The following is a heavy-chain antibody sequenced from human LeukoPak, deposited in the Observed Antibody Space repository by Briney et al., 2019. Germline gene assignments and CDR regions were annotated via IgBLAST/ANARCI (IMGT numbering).Heavy chain of an antibody. CDR1: GGSISSYY. D-gene: IGHD3-22*01. CDR2: IYYSGST. V-gene: IGHV4-59*01. CDR3: ARDYDSSGYPGY. Sequence: SETLSLTCTVSGGSISSYYWSWIRQPPGKGLEWIGYIYYSGSTNYNPTLKSRVTISVDTSKNQFSLKLSSVTAADTAVYYCARDYDSSGYPGYWGQGTLVTVSS. J-gene: IGHJ4*02.